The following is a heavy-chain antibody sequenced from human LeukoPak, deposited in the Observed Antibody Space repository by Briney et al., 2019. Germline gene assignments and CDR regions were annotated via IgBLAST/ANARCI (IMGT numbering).Heavy chain of an antibody. Sequence: MTSETLSLTCAVYGGSFSGYYWSWIRQPPGEGLEWIGEINHSGSTNYNPSLKSRVTISVDTSKNQFSLKLSSVTAADTAVYYCARGRLDSSGWYYYYDMDVWGQGTTVTVSS. V-gene: IGHV4-34*01. D-gene: IGHD6-19*01. CDR3: ARGRLDSSGWYYYYDMDV. CDR1: GGSFSGYY. J-gene: IGHJ6*02. CDR2: INHSGST.